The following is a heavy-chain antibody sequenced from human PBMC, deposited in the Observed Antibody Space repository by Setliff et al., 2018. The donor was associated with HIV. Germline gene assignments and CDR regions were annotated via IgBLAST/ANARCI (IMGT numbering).Heavy chain of an antibody. V-gene: IGHV3-30*04. CDR3: ARLCLRCKGLIYDYMDV. D-gene: IGHD4-17*01. CDR1: GFTFSSYA. J-gene: IGHJ6*03. CDR2: ISNDGSNK. Sequence: GGSLRLSCAASGFTFSSYAIHWVRQAPGKGLEWVAVISNDGSNKYYANSVKGRFTISRDNGKNTLYLQMNSLRAEDTAVYHCARLCLRCKGLIYDYMDVWGKGTTVTVSS.